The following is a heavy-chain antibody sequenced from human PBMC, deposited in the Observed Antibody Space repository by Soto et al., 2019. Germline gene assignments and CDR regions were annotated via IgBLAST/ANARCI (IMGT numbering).Heavy chain of an antibody. CDR1: GFTFSSYD. CDR3: ARVGRRSAGFHAFDI. CDR2: IGTAGDT. Sequence: GGSLRLSCAASGFTFSSYDMHWVRQATGKGLEWVSAIGTAGDTYYPGSVKGRFTISRENAKNSLYLQMNSLRAGDTAVYYCARVGRRSAGFHAFDIWGQGTMVTVSS. D-gene: IGHD2-21*01. V-gene: IGHV3-13*01. J-gene: IGHJ3*02.